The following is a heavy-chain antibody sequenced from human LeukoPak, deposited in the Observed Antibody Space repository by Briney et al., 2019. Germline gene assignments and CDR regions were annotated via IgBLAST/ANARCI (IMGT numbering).Heavy chain of an antibody. CDR3: ARGGIAARPSHYYYYYGMDV. V-gene: IGHV1-69*13. D-gene: IGHD6-6*01. CDR2: IIPIFGTA. Sequence: SVKVSCKASGYTFTSYGISWVRQAPGQGLEWMGGIIPIFGTANYAQKFQGRVTITADESTSTAYMELSSLRSEDTAVYYCARGGIAARPSHYYYYYGMDVWGQGTTVTVSS. J-gene: IGHJ6*02. CDR1: GYTFTSYG.